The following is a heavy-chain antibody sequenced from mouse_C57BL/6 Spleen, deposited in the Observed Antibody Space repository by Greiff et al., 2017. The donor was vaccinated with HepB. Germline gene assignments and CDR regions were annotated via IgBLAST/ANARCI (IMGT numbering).Heavy chain of an antibody. CDR1: GYTFTDYY. CDR3: ARESITTVVAQGAMDY. Sequence: VQLQQSGPELVKPGASVKISCKASGYTFTDYYMNWVKQSHGKSLEWIGDINTNNGGTSYNQKFKGKATLTVDKSSSTAYLELRSLKSEDSAVYYCARESITTVVAQGAMDYWGQGTSVTVSS. D-gene: IGHD1-1*01. V-gene: IGHV1-26*01. CDR2: INTNNGGT. J-gene: IGHJ4*01.